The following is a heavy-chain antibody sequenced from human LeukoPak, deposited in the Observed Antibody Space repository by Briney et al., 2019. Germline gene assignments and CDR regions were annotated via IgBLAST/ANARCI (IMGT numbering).Heavy chain of an antibody. Sequence: GASVKVSCKASGYTFTGYYMHWVRQAPGQGLEWMGWINPNSGGTNYAQKFQGRVTMTRDTSISTAYMELSRLRSDDTAVYYCARGTYSSGWAANYDAFDIWGQGTMVTVFS. CDR2: INPNSGGT. D-gene: IGHD6-19*01. J-gene: IGHJ3*02. V-gene: IGHV1-2*02. CDR1: GYTFTGYY. CDR3: ARGTYSSGWAANYDAFDI.